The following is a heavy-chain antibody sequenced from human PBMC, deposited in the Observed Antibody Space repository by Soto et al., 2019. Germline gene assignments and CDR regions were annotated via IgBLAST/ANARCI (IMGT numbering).Heavy chain of an antibody. J-gene: IGHJ6*02. CDR1: GGSFSGYY. CDR3: ERGMSMDV. V-gene: IGHV4-34*01. Sequence: QVQLQQWGAGLLKPSETLSLTCAVYGGSFSGYYWSWIRQPPGKGLEWIGEINHSGSTNYNPSLKRRVTISVDTSKNQFSLKLSSVTAADTAVYYCERGMSMDVWGQGTTVTVSS. CDR2: INHSGST.